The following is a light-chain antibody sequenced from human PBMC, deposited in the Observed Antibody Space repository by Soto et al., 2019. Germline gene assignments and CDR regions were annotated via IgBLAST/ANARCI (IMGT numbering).Light chain of an antibody. V-gene: IGKV3-11*01. Sequence: SVLTQSPATLSLSPGERATLSCRASQSVSSYLAWYQQKPGQAPRLLIYDASNRATGIPARFSGSGSGTDFTLTISSLEPEDFAVYYCQQRSNWPSITFGQGT. J-gene: IGKJ5*01. CDR3: QQRSNWPSIT. CDR1: QSVSSY. CDR2: DAS.